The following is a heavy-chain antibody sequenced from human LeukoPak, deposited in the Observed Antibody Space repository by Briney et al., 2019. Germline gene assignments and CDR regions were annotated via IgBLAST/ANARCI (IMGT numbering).Heavy chain of an antibody. D-gene: IGHD5/OR15-5a*01. V-gene: IGHV3-73*01. Sequence: LAGGSLRLSCAASGFTFSASPIHWVRQASGKGLEWVGRIRNKDNSYATAYAESVKGRFTISRDDSENTAYLQMNSLKTEDTAVYYCARRVGDSYFYGMDVWGQGTPVAVSS. J-gene: IGHJ6*02. CDR2: IRNKDNSYAT. CDR3: ARRVGDSYFYGMDV. CDR1: GFTFSASP.